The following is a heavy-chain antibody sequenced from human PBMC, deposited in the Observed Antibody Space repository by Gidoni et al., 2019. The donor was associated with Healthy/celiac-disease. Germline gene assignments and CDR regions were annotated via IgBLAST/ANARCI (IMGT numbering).Heavy chain of an antibody. V-gene: IGHV3-21*01. D-gene: IGHD3-3*01. Sequence: EVQLVESGGGLVKPGGSLRLSCAASGFTFSSYSMNWVRQAPGKGLEWVSSISSSSSYIYYADSVKGRFTISRDNAKNSLYLQMNSLRAEDTAVYYCARQPAYYDFWSGYSHFDYWGQGTLVTVSS. CDR2: ISSSSSYI. CDR1: GFTFSSYS. J-gene: IGHJ4*02. CDR3: ARQPAYYDFWSGYSHFDY.